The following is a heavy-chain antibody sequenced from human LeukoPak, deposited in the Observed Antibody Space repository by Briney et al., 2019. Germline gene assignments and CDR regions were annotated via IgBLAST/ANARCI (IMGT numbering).Heavy chain of an antibody. V-gene: IGHV1-46*01. D-gene: IGHD1/OR15-1a*01. J-gene: IGHJ4*02. Sequence: ASVKVSCKAFGYTFTSNYMHWVRQAPGQGLEWMGIINPSGGSTSYAQKFQGRITLSRNTSTSTVYMELSSLRSDDTAVYYCARAVNTPIYYFEYWGQGALVTVSS. CDR1: GYTFTSNY. CDR3: ARAVNTPIYYFEY. CDR2: INPSGGST.